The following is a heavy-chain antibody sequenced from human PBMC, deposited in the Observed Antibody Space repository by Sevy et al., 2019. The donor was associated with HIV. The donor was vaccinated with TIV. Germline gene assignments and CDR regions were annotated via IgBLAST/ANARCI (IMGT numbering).Heavy chain of an antibody. J-gene: IGHJ4*02. CDR2: IWFFATGK. V-gene: IGHV3-33*03. D-gene: IGHD2-21*02. Sequence: GGSLRLSCAASGFNFSEHGMHWVRQAPGKGLEWVAVIWFFATGKYYGDSVKGRFTISRDNSKNTLYLQMDSLRPDDTAMYYCAKDECGGNCYFDFWGQGTLVTVSS. CDR1: GFNFSEHG. CDR3: AKDECGGNCYFDF.